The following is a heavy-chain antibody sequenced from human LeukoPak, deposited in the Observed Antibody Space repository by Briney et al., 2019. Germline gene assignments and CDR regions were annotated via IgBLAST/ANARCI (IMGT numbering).Heavy chain of an antibody. J-gene: IGHJ2*01. CDR2: IYYSGST. Sequence: SETLPLTCTVSGASLNSGGYYWNWIRQPPGKEPEWIGYIYYSGSTNYNRSLKSRVTISVDTSKNQFSLKLTSVTAADTAVYYCAREGWDLWGRGTLVTVSS. CDR3: AREGWDL. D-gene: IGHD2-15*01. CDR1: GASLNSGGYY. V-gene: IGHV4-61*08.